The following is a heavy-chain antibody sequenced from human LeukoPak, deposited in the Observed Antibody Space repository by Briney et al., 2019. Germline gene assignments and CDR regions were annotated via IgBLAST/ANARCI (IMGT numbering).Heavy chain of an antibody. CDR3: AKGTGPTTYYFDY. Sequence: EGSLRLSCAASGFTFSSYSMNWVRQAPGKGLEWVSYISGTSTNIYYADSVRGRFTISRDTSKNTLYLQMNSLRAEDTAVYSCAKGTGPTTYYFDYWGQGTLVTVSS. J-gene: IGHJ4*02. D-gene: IGHD1-1*01. CDR1: GFTFSSYS. CDR2: ISGTSTNI. V-gene: IGHV3-48*01.